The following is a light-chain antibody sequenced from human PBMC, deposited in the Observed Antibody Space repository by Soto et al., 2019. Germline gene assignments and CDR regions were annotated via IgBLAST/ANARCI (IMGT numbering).Light chain of an antibody. J-gene: IGKJ5*01. CDR3: QQYNNWPPIT. Sequence: EILMTQSPATLSLSPGERATLSCGSSQSVSSNLAWYQQKPGQAPRLLIYGASTRATGIPARFSGSGSGTEFTLTISSLQSEDFAVYYCQQYNNWPPITFGQGTRLEIK. CDR2: GAS. V-gene: IGKV3D-15*01. CDR1: QSVSSN.